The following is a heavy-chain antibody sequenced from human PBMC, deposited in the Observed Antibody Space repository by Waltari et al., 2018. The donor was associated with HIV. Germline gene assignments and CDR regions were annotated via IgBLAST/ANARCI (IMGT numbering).Heavy chain of an antibody. J-gene: IGHJ4*02. CDR1: GGSISSSSYY. CDR2: IYYSGST. D-gene: IGHD4-17*01. V-gene: IGHV4-39*01. CDR3: ARRTTVTTWVDY. Sequence: QLQLQESGPGLVKPSETLSLTCTVSGGSISSSSYYWGWIRQPPGKGLEWIGSIYYSGSTYYNPSLKSRVTISVDTSKNQFSLKLSSVTAADTAVYYCARRTTVTTWVDYWGQGTLVTVSS.